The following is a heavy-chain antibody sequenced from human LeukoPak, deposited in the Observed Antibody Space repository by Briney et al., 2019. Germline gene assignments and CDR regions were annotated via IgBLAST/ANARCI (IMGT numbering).Heavy chain of an antibody. V-gene: IGHV3-53*01. J-gene: IGHJ3*02. Sequence: GGSLRLSCAASGFTVSSNYMSWVRQAPGKGLEWVSVIYSGGSTYYADSVKGRFTISRDNSKNTLYLQMNSLRAEDTAVYYCARGSSSGWYGAFDIWGQGTMVTVSS. D-gene: IGHD6-19*01. CDR2: IYSGGST. CDR1: GFTVSSNY. CDR3: ARGSSSGWYGAFDI.